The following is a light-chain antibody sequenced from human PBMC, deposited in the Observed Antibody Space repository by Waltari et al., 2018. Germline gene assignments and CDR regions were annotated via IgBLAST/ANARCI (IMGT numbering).Light chain of an antibody. CDR1: DSEVGAYYF. CDR2: GVS. V-gene: IGLV2-14*01. Sequence: QSALTQLASVSGSPGQSITISFPGTDSEVGAYYFVPWYQQHPGKTPHLIIYGVSNRPSGISNRFSASKSGNTASLTISELQAEDEADYYCSSYTTSSAPGVFGTGTRVTVL. J-gene: IGLJ1*01. CDR3: SSYTTSSAPGV.